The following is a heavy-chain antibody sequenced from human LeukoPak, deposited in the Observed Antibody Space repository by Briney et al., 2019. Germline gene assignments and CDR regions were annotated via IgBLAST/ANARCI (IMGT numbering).Heavy chain of an antibody. J-gene: IGHJ4*02. CDR3: ARGRRLRILERRGGLDY. D-gene: IGHD1-1*01. Sequence: PSETLSLTCAVYGGSFSGYYWSWIRQPPGKGLEWIGEINHSGSTNYNPSLKSRVTISVDTSKNQFSLKLSSVTAADTAVYYCARGRRLRILERRGGLDYWGQGTLVTVSP. V-gene: IGHV4-34*01. CDR1: GGSFSGYY. CDR2: INHSGST.